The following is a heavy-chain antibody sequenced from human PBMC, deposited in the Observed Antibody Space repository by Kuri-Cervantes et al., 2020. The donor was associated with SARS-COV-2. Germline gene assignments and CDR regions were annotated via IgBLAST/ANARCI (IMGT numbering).Heavy chain of an antibody. CDR3: ARARGFGTETNWFDP. CDR1: GGTFHKYV. Sequence: ASVKVSCKTSGGTFHKYVINWVRQAPGQGLEWMGIINPSGGSTSYAQKFQGRVTMTRDTSTSTVYMELSSLRSEDTAVYYCARARGFGTETNWFDPWGQGTLVTVSS. J-gene: IGHJ5*02. CDR2: INPSGGST. D-gene: IGHD3-10*01. V-gene: IGHV1-46*02.